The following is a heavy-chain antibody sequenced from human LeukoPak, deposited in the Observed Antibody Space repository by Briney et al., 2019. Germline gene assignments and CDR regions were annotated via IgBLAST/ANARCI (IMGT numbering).Heavy chain of an antibody. CDR1: GFTFSSYE. CDR2: ISSSGSTI. V-gene: IGHV3-48*03. CDR3: ARDTGDGYIYYYYYGMEV. D-gene: IGHD5-24*01. Sequence: GGSLRLSCAASGFTFSSYEMNWVRQAPGKGLEWVSYISSSGSTIYYADSVKGRFTISRDNAKNSLYLQMNSLRAEDTAVYYCARDTGDGYIYYYYYGMEVWGQGTTVTVSS. J-gene: IGHJ6*02.